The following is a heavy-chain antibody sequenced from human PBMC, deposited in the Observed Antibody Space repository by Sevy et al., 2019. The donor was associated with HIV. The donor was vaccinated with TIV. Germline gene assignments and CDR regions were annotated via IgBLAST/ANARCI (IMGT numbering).Heavy chain of an antibody. Sequence: SETLSLTCTVSGYSISTGYYWGWIRQPPGKGLEWIDNIHQSGSTYYNPSLKSRITISVDTSKNQFSLNLISVTAADTAVYYCARRTYYSDSTAYYFDYWGQGTLVTVSS. CDR3: ARRTYYSDSTAYYFDY. CDR2: IHQSGST. D-gene: IGHD3-22*01. CDR1: GYSISTGYY. V-gene: IGHV4-38-2*02. J-gene: IGHJ4*02.